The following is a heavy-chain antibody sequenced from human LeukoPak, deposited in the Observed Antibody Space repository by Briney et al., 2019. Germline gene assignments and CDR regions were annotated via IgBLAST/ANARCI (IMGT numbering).Heavy chain of an antibody. CDR1: GFTFNTYA. CDR3: ARDRCGDICFYGLDV. CDR2: VSGSGGNT. V-gene: IGHV3-23*01. J-gene: IGHJ6*02. Sequence: PGGSLRLSCAASGFTFNTYAMSWVRQAPAKGLEWVSGVSGSGGNTYHTDSVKGRFTISRDNSKNTLYLEMNSLRAEDTAVYYCARDRCGDICFYGLDVWGQGTTVSVSS. D-gene: IGHD2-21*01.